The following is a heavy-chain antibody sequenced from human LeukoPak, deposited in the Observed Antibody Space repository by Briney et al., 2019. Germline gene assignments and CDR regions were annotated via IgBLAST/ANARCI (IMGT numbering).Heavy chain of an antibody. CDR3: AKPVSTAGYNQGFDY. V-gene: IGHV3-43*01. D-gene: IGHD5-24*01. CDR1: GFTFDDYT. CDR2: ITWDGDST. J-gene: IGHJ4*02. Sequence: PGGSLRLSCAASGFTFDDYTMHWVRQPPGKGLDWVSLITWDGDSTYYADSVKGRFTISRDNSETSLYLQMNSLRTEDTALYYCAKPVSTAGYNQGFDYWGQGTLVTVSS.